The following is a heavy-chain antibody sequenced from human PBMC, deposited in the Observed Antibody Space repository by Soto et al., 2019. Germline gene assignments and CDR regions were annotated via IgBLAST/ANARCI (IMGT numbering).Heavy chain of an antibody. CDR2: IIPIFGTA. Sequence: SVKVSCKASGGTFSSYSISWVRQAPGQGLEWMGGIIPIFGTANYAQKFQGRVTITADESTSTAYMELSSLRSEDTAVYYCARVLRAAAGPYYFDYWGQGTLVTVSS. V-gene: IGHV1-69*13. CDR1: GGTFSSYS. CDR3: ARVLRAAAGPYYFDY. D-gene: IGHD6-13*01. J-gene: IGHJ4*02.